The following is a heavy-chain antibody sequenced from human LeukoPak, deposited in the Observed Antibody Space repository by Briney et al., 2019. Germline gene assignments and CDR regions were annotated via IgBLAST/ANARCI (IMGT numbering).Heavy chain of an antibody. V-gene: IGHV1-2*02. J-gene: IGHJ4*02. CDR2: INPNSGGT. CDR1: GYTFTVYY. CDR3: ARGGYSSSSYYFDY. D-gene: IGHD6-6*01. Sequence: ASVKVSFRASGYTFTVYYMHWVRPAPGQGLEWMGWINPNSGGTNYSQKFQGRVTITRDTSISTAYMELSRLRSDDTAVYYCARGGYSSSSYYFDYWGQGTLVTVSS.